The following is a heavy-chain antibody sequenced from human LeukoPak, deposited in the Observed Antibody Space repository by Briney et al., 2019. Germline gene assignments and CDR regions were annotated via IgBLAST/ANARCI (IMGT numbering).Heavy chain of an antibody. CDR1: GFTFSSYN. CDR2: ISSSSSYI. V-gene: IGHV3-21*01. CDR3: ARGPLYYYDNSGHSDY. J-gene: IGHJ4*02. D-gene: IGHD3-22*01. Sequence: GGSLRLSCAASGFTFSSYNMNWVRQAPGKGLEWVSSISSSSSYIYYVDSVKGRFTISRDNAKNSLYLQMNSLRAEDTAVYYCARGPLYYYDNSGHSDYWGQGTLVTVSS.